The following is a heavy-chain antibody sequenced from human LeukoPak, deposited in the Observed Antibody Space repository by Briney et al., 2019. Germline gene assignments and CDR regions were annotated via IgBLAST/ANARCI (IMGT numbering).Heavy chain of an antibody. CDR3: ARAGEYQLLACWFDP. CDR1: GYTFTSYG. V-gene: IGHV1-2*02. CDR2: INPNSGGT. Sequence: ASVKVSCKASGYTFTSYGISWVRQAPGQGLEWMGWINPNSGGTNYAQKFQGRVTMTRDTSISTAYMELSRLRSDDTAVYYCARAGEYQLLACWFDPWGQGTLVTVSS. J-gene: IGHJ5*02. D-gene: IGHD2-2*01.